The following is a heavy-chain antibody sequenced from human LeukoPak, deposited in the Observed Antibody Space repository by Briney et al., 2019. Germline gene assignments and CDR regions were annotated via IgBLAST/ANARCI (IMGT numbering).Heavy chain of an antibody. CDR1: GYTFSSYG. D-gene: IGHD4-17*01. J-gene: IGHJ5*02. Sequence: ASVKVSCKASGYTFSSYGITWVRQAPGQGLEWMGWISANYGHTNYAQKFQGRVTMTTDTSTNTAYMELRSLRSDDTAVYYCAGRSTTPNVNWFDPWGQGTLVTVSS. CDR3: AGRSTTPNVNWFDP. CDR2: ISANYGHT. V-gene: IGHV1-18*01.